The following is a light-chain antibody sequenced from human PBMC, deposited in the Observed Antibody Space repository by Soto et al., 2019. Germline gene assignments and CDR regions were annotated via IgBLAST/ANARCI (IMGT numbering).Light chain of an antibody. CDR2: GNT. CDR3: LSFDSSLSVV. V-gene: IGLV1-40*01. CDR1: SSNIGAGYE. J-gene: IGLJ2*01. Sequence: QSVLTQPPSVSGAPGQRVTISCTGSSSNIGAGYEVHWYQHLPGRAPKLLIYGNTNRPSGVPDRFSASKSGTSASLAITGLQAEDEADYYCLSFDSSLSVVFGGGTKVTVL.